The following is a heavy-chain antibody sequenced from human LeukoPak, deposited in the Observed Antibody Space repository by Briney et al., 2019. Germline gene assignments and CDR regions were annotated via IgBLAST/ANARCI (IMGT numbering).Heavy chain of an antibody. D-gene: IGHD3-16*01. CDR3: ARDQGGALDF. CDR1: GVTFSSYW. Sequence: PGGSLRLSCAVSGVTFSSYWMAWVRQAPGKGQEWVANMKQDGSAKHYADSVKGRFTISRDNAKNSLYLQMNSLRAEDTAVYYCARDQGGALDFWGLGSLVTVSS. CDR2: MKQDGSAK. V-gene: IGHV3-7*01. J-gene: IGHJ4*02.